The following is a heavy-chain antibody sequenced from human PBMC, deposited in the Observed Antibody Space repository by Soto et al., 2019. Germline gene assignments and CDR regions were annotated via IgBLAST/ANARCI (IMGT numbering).Heavy chain of an antibody. V-gene: IGHV4-4*02. J-gene: IGHJ4*02. CDR2: IYHSGST. CDR1: GGSISSSNW. CDR3: ARVGYSYGSYFDY. D-gene: IGHD5-18*01. Sequence: QVQLQESGPGLVKPSGTLSLTCAVSGGSISSSNWWRWVRQPPGQGLEWLGEIYHSGSTNYNPSLKSRVNISVDKSKNQFSLKLSSVTAADTAVYYCARVGYSYGSYFDYWGQGPLVTVSS.